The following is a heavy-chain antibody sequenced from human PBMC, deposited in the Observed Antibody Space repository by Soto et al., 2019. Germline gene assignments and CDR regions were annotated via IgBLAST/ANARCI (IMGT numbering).Heavy chain of an antibody. D-gene: IGHD4-17*01. CDR2: ILYDGSSK. V-gene: IGHV3-30-3*01. CDR1: GFTFSSYA. J-gene: IGHJ6*02. CDR3: ARDRTVTTDYYYGVDV. Sequence: QVQLVESGGGVVQPGRSLRLSCAASGFTFSSYAMHWVRQAPGKGLEWVAFILYDGSSKYYADSVKGRFTISRDNSKNTRCLQMNSLGAEDTAVYYCARDRTVTTDYYYGVDVWGQGTTVTVSS.